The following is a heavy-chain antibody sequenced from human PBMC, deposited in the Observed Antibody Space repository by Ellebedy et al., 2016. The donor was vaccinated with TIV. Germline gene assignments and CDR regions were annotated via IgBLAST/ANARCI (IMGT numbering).Heavy chain of an antibody. CDR2: INPNSGGT. D-gene: IGHD6-13*01. CDR1: GYTFTGYY. J-gene: IGHJ4*02. V-gene: IGHV1-2*04. CDR3: ARGERSSWLPLMYYFDY. Sequence: AASVKVSCKASGYTFTGYYIHCVRQAPGQGLVWMGWINPNSGGTNYAQKFQGWVTMTRDTSISTASMDLSRLTSDDTAVYYCARGERSSWLPLMYYFDYWGQGTLVTVSS.